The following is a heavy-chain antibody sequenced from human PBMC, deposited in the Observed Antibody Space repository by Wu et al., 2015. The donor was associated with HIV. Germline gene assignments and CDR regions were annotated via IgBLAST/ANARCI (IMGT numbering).Heavy chain of an antibody. V-gene: IGHV1-69*05. CDR1: GGTFSSYA. CDR3: ARTLVLWFGELLYNNPNWFDP. D-gene: IGHD3-10*01. Sequence: QVQLVQSGAEVKKPGSSVKVSCKASGGTFSSYAISWVRQAPGQGLEWMGGIIPILGTANYAQKFQGRVTITTDESTSTAYMELSSLRSEDTAVYYCARTLVLWFGELLYNNPNWFDPWGQGTLVTVPS. J-gene: IGHJ5*02. CDR2: IIPILGTA.